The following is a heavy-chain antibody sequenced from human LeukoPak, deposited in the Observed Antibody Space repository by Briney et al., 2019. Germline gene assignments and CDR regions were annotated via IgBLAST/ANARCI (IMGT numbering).Heavy chain of an antibody. D-gene: IGHD3-3*02. CDR1: GGSFSGYY. V-gene: IGHV4-34*01. J-gene: IGHJ6*03. CDR2: INHSGST. Sequence: SETLSLTCAVYGGSFSGYYWSWIRQPPGKGLEWIGEINHSGSTNYNPSLKSRVTISVDTSKNQFSLKLSSVTAADTAVYYCARAFYPGYYSYMAVWGKGTTVTVSS. CDR3: ARAFYPGYYSYMAV.